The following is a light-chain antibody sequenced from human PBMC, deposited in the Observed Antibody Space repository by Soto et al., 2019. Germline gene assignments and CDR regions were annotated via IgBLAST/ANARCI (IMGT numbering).Light chain of an antibody. CDR3: QVWDSSSDHSV. CDR1: NIGSKT. Sequence: SYELTQSPSVSVAPGQTARIACGGYNIGSKTVHWYQQNPGQAPVLVVYDDRDRPSGIPERFSGSKSGNTATLTISSVEAGDEADYYCQVWDSSSDHSVFGTGTKLTVL. J-gene: IGLJ1*01. V-gene: IGLV3-21*02. CDR2: DDR.